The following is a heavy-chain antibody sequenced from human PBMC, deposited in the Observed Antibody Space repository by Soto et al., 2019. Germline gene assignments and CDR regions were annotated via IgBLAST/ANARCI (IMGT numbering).Heavy chain of an antibody. Sequence: QVQLVQSGAEVKKPGSSVKVSCKASGGTCSSYAISWLRQAPGQGLEWMGGIIPIFGTANYAQKFQVRVTITADESTSTAYMELSSLRSEDTAVYYCARADIVVVPAAMEYHYYGMDVWGQGTTVTVSS. J-gene: IGHJ6*02. V-gene: IGHV1-69*01. CDR2: IIPIFGTA. CDR3: ARADIVVVPAAMEYHYYGMDV. CDR1: GGTCSSYA. D-gene: IGHD2-2*01.